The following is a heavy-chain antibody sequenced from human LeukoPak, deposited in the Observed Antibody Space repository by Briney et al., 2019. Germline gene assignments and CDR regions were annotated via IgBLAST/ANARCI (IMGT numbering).Heavy chain of an antibody. CDR2: ISSSSSYI. CDR3: ARGHDYYYMDV. V-gene: IGHV3-21*01. J-gene: IGHJ6*03. Sequence: GGSLRLSCAASGFTFSSYSMNWVRQAPGKGLEWVSSISSSSSYIYYADSVKGRFTISRDNAKSSLYLQMNSLRAEDTAVYYCARGHDYYYMDVWGKGTTVTVSS. CDR1: GFTFSSYS.